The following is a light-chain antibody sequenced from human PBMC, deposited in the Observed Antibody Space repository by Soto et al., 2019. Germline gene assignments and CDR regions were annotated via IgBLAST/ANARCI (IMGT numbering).Light chain of an antibody. CDR3: CSYSRSYPCV. J-gene: IGLJ1*01. CDR1: SSDVGSYNL. CDR2: DVS. Sequence: QSVLTQPASVSGSPGQSITIPCTGTSSDVGSYNLVSWFQQHPGKVPKLIIYDVSKRPSGVPDRFSGSKSCISAYLTISEIHAVAQADYYRCSYSRSYPCVFATGTKVTAL. V-gene: IGLV2-14*02.